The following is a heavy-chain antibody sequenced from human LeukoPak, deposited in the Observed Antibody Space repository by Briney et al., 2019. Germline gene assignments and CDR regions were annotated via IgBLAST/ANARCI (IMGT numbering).Heavy chain of an antibody. CDR3: AKEKKWLRAFDY. Sequence: GESLKISCAASGFTFSSYGMHWVRQAPGKGLEWVAFIRYDGSNKYYADSVKGRFTISRDNSKNTLYLQMNSLRAEDTAVYYCAKEKKWLRAFDYWGQGTLVTVSS. J-gene: IGHJ4*02. D-gene: IGHD5-12*01. CDR1: GFTFSSYG. CDR2: IRYDGSNK. V-gene: IGHV3-30*02.